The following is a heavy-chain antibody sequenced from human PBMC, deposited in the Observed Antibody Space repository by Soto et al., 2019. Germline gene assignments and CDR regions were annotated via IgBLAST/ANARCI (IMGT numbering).Heavy chain of an antibody. CDR2: IKKEGSEK. CDR3: ARGYCSGTSCYAGALDI. Sequence: EVQLVESGGGLVQPGGSLRLSCAASGFTFSNHCMSWVRQAPGKGLEWVAKIKKEGSEKYYVDSVKGRFTISRDNAKNSLYLQMNSLRVEDTAVYYCARGYCSGTSCYAGALDIWGQGTMVTVSS. CDR1: GFTFSNHC. V-gene: IGHV3-7*05. J-gene: IGHJ3*02. D-gene: IGHD2-2*01.